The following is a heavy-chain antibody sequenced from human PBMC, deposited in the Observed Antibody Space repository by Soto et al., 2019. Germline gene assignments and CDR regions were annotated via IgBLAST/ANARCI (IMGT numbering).Heavy chain of an antibody. CDR1: GGSISSGGYY. CDR3: AREGGIVGATASDY. Sequence: QVQLQESGPGLVKPSQTLSLTCTVSGGSISSGGYYWSWIRQHPGKGLEWIGYIYYSGSTYYNPSLKSRVTISVDTSKNPFSLEQSSVTAADTAVYYCAREGGIVGATASDYWGQGTLGTVSS. CDR2: IYYSGST. V-gene: IGHV4-31*03. D-gene: IGHD1-26*01. J-gene: IGHJ4*02.